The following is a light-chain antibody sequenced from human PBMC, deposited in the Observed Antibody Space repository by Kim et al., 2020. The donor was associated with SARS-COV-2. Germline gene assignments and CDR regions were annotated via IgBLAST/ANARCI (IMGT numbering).Light chain of an antibody. J-gene: IGKJ1*01. CDR3: QKYNSAPWT. V-gene: IGKV1-27*01. CDR2: AAP. Sequence: ASVGDRVTITCRASHGISNYLVWYQQKPGKVPKLLIYAAPALQSGVPSRFSGSGSGTDFNFTISSLRPEDVATYYCQKYNSAPWTFGQGTKVDIK. CDR1: HGISNY.